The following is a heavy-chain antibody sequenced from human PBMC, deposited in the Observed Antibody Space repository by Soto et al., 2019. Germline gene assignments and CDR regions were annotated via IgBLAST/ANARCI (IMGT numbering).Heavy chain of an antibody. CDR2: ISGSGGST. V-gene: IGHV3-23*01. Sequence: PGGSLRLSCAASGFTFSSYAMSWVRQAPGKGLEWVSAISGSGGSTYYADSVKGRFTISRDNSKNTLYLQMNSLRAEDTAVYYCAKKDGSGSYEEDYYYYGMDVWGQGTTVTVSS. CDR3: AKKDGSGSYEEDYYYYGMDV. D-gene: IGHD3-10*01. J-gene: IGHJ6*02. CDR1: GFTFSSYA.